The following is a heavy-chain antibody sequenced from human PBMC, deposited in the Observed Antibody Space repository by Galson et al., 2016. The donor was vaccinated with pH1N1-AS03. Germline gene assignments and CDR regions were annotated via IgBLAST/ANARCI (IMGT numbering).Heavy chain of an antibody. Sequence: ETLSLTCAVQSGSLSGYYWTWIRQSPTKGLEWIGELDRSGTTIYNPSLESRLTMSVDTSKNQFSLKLSSVTAADTAIYYCARGATFAWELLSLWGQGTLVIVSS. V-gene: IGHV4-34*01. CDR1: SGSLSGYY. CDR3: ARGATFAWELLSL. CDR2: LDRSGTT. J-gene: IGHJ4*02. D-gene: IGHD1-26*01.